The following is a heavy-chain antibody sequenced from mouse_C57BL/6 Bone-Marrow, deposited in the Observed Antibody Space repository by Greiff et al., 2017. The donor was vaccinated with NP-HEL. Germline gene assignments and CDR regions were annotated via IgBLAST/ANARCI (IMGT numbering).Heavy chain of an antibody. V-gene: IGHV10-3*01. Sequence: EVMLVESGGGLVQPKGSLKLSCAASGFTFNTYAMHWVRPAPGQGLEWVARIRSKSSNYATYYADSVKATFTISRDDSQSMLYLQMNNLKTEDTAMYYCSVDSSGDVDWGQGTLVTVSA. D-gene: IGHD3-2*02. J-gene: IGHJ3*01. CDR1: GFTFNTYA. CDR2: IRSKSSNYAT. CDR3: SVDSSGDVD.